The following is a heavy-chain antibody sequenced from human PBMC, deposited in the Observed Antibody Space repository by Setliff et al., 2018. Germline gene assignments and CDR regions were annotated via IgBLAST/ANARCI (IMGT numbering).Heavy chain of an antibody. D-gene: IGHD6-13*01. V-gene: IGHV4-39*01. CDR3: VRRRLYSSSWFEGAFDI. J-gene: IGHJ3*02. CDR2: IYYSGST. CDR1: GGSISSSSYY. Sequence: PSETLSLTCTVSGGSISSSSYYWGWIRQPPGKGLEWIGSIYYSGSTYYNPSLKSRVTISVDTSKNQFSLKLGSVTAADTAVYYCVRRRLYSSSWFEGAFDIWGQGTMVTVSS.